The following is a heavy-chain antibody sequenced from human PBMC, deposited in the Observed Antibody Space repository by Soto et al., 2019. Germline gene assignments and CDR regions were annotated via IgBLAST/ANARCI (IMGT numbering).Heavy chain of an antibody. D-gene: IGHD3-9*01. CDR3: ARDWRYFDWLSQPTNWFDP. V-gene: IGHV1-18*01. CDR2: ISAYNGNT. CDR1: GYTFTSHG. Sequence: ASVRVSCRASGYTFTSHGITWVRQAPGQGLEWMGWISAYNGNTNYAQKLQGRVTMTTDTSTSTAYMELRSLRSDDTAVYYCARDWRYFDWLSQPTNWFDPWGQGTLVTVSS. J-gene: IGHJ5*02.